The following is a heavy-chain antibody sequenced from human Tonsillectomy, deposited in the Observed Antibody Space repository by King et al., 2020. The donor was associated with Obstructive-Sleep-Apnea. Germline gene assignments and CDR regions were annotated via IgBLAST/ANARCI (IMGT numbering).Heavy chain of an antibody. J-gene: IGHJ4*02. CDR2: ISYDGSNK. CDR1: GFTFSSYA. D-gene: IGHD2-15*01. CDR3: AGVVGGGSYGYYFDS. Sequence: HVQLVESGGGVVQPGRSLRLSCAASGFTFSSYAMHWVRQAPGKGLEWVAVISYDGSNKYYADSVKGRFTISRDNSKNTLYLQMNSLRAEDTAVYYCAGVVGGGSYGYYFDSWGQGTLVTVSS. V-gene: IGHV3-30*04.